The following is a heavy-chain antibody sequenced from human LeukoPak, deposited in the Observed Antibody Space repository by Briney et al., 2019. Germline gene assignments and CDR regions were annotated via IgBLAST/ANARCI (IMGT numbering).Heavy chain of an antibody. D-gene: IGHD2-15*01. J-gene: IGHJ3*02. CDR1: DFTFNKDW. V-gene: IGHV3-15*07. Sequence: GGSLRLSCAASDFTFNKDWKNWVRQAPGKGLEWVGRIKSTVDGGTTDYAAPVKGRFTVSRDDSKKALYLQMNSLKIEDTALYYCTTGGNVMVADTRVFDIWGQGTMVTVSS. CDR2: IKSTVDGGTT. CDR3: TTGGNVMVADTRVFDI.